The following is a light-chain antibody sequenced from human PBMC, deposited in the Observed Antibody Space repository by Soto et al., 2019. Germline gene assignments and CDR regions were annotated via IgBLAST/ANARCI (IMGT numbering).Light chain of an antibody. Sequence: QSVLTQPPSVSGAPGQRVTISCTGSGTNIGAGYDVHWYQQLPGTAPKLLIHGNNNRPSGIPDRFSGSKSGTSASLAITGLQAGDEADYYCQSYDSGLRALYVFGTGTKVTVL. J-gene: IGLJ1*01. CDR2: GNN. CDR1: GTNIGAGYD. V-gene: IGLV1-40*01. CDR3: QSYDSGLRALYV.